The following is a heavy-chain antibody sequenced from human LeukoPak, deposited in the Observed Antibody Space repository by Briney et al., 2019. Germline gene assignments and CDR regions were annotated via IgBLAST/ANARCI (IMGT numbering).Heavy chain of an antibody. CDR2: ISYDGSNK. J-gene: IGHJ4*02. D-gene: IGHD3-10*01. V-gene: IGHV3-30-3*01. CDR1: GFTFSSYA. Sequence: GGSLRLSCAASGFTFSSYAMHWVRQAPGKGLEWVAVISYDGSNKYYADSVKGRFTISRDNSKNTLYLQMNSLRAEDTAVYYCARGIPIRGVTDFDYWGQGTLVTVSS. CDR3: ARGIPIRGVTDFDY.